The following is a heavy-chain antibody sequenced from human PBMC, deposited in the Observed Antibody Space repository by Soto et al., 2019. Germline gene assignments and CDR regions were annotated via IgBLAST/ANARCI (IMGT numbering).Heavy chain of an antibody. CDR2: IIPIFGTA. D-gene: IGHD3-3*01. V-gene: IGHV1-69*06. CDR1: GGTFSSYA. J-gene: IGHJ6*02. Sequence: VASVKVSCKASGGTFSSYAISWVRQAPGPGLEWMGGIIPIFGTANYAKKSQGRVTITADKSTSTAYMELSSLRSEDTAVYYCARTTVFGVVLYYYYGMDVWGQGTTVTVSS. CDR3: ARTTVFGVVLYYYYGMDV.